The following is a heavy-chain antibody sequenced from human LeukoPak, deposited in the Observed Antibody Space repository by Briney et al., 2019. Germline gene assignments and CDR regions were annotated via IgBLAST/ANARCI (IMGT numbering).Heavy chain of an antibody. CDR3: ARDRQVLRFLEWLPFDY. CDR2: ISSSGSTI. D-gene: IGHD3-3*01. V-gene: IGHV3-48*03. Sequence: GGSLRLSCAASGFTFSSYEMNWVRQAPGKGLEWVSYISSSGSTIYYADPVKGRFTISRDNAKNSLYLQMNSLRAEDTAVYYCARDRQVLRFLEWLPFDYWGQGTLVTVSS. CDR1: GFTFSSYE. J-gene: IGHJ4*02.